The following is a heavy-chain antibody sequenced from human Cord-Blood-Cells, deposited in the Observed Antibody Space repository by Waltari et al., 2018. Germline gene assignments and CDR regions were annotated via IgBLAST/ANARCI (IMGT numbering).Heavy chain of an antibody. CDR2: IRWKSGSI. CDR3: AKDMGYGGNSHWYFDL. D-gene: IGHD2-21*02. J-gene: IGHJ2*01. CDR1: GFTFDDYA. V-gene: IGHV3-9*03. Sequence: EVQLVESGGGLVQPGRSLRLSCAASGFTFDDYAMHWVRQAPGKGLEWVSGIRWKSGSIGYADSVKGRFTISRDNTKNSLYLQMNSLRAEDMALYYCAKDMGYGGNSHWYFDLWGRGTLVTVSS.